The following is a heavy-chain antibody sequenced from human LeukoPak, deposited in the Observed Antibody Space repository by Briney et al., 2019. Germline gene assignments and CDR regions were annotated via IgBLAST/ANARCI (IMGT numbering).Heavy chain of an antibody. J-gene: IGHJ4*02. Sequence: GESLEISCKASAYSFTSFWIGWVRQMPGKGLEWLGIIFPGDSDTRYSPSLQGQVTISADKSTTTTYLQWSSLKASDTAMYYCARLASPRIAVAPFDYWGQGTLVTVSS. V-gene: IGHV5-51*01. CDR1: AYSFTSFW. CDR3: ARLASPRIAVAPFDY. CDR2: IFPGDSDT. D-gene: IGHD6-19*01.